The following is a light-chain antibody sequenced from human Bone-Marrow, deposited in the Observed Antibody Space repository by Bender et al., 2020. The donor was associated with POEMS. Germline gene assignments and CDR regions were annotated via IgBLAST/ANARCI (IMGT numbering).Light chain of an antibody. CDR2: DVS. V-gene: IGLV2-14*01. Sequence: QSALTQPPSVSGSPGQSITISCTGTSSDVGGNKYVSWYQQHPGKAPKLMIYDVSDRPSGVSNRFSGSKSGDTASLTISGLQAEDEAYYYCSTYTSSSTWVFGGGTKLTVL. CDR3: STYTSSSTWV. J-gene: IGLJ3*02. CDR1: SSDVGGNKY.